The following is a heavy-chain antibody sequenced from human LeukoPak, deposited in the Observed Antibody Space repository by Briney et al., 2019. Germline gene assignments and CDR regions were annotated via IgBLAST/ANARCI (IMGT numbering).Heavy chain of an antibody. D-gene: IGHD3-22*01. J-gene: IGHJ1*01. Sequence: GGSLRLSCVASGFTFRNYWMHWVRQAPGKGRVWVSRIKSDESSTNYADSVKGRFTISRDNVKNTLFLQMNSLRAEDTAVYYCARPSGPPYYYDSSGYYGEYCQHWGQGTLVTVSS. V-gene: IGHV3-74*01. CDR2: IKSDESST. CDR3: ARPSGPPYYYDSSGYYGEYCQH. CDR1: GFTFRNYW.